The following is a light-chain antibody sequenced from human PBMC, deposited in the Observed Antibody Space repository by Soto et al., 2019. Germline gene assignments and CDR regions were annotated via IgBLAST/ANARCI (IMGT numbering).Light chain of an antibody. J-gene: IGKJ1*01. Sequence: DIQMTQSPSSLSASVGDRVTITCRASQSISSYLNWYQQKPGKAPKXLIYAASSLQSGVPSRFSGSGSGTDLTITISCLQSEDVETYDGQQYYSYPWTFGQGTKVDIK. V-gene: IGKV1-39*01. CDR3: QQYYSYPWT. CDR2: AAS. CDR1: QSISSY.